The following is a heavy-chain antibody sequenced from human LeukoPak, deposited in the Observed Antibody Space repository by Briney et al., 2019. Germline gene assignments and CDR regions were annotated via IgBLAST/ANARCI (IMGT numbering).Heavy chain of an antibody. Sequence: SVKVSCKASGGTFSSYAISWVRQAPGQGPEWMGGIIPIFGTANYAQKFQGRVTITADESTSTAYMEPSSLRSEDTAVYYCARDEYSSSSAPYYWGQGTLVTVSS. CDR2: IIPIFGTA. V-gene: IGHV1-69*13. CDR3: ARDEYSSSSAPYY. D-gene: IGHD6-6*01. CDR1: GGTFSSYA. J-gene: IGHJ4*02.